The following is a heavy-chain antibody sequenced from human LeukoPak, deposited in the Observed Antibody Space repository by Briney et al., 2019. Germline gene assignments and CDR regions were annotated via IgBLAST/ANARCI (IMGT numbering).Heavy chain of an antibody. Sequence: SETLSLTCTVSGDSISNYYWSWIRQPPGKGLEWIGYISYSGITNYNPSLKSRVTISLDTSKNHFSLKMRSVTAADTAVYYCARGLYPDDAFDIWGRGTMVTVSS. V-gene: IGHV4-59*08. CDR3: ARGLYPDDAFDI. J-gene: IGHJ3*02. D-gene: IGHD3-16*02. CDR2: ISYSGIT. CDR1: GDSISNYY.